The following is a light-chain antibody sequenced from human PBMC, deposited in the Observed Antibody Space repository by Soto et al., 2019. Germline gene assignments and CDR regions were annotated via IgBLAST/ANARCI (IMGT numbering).Light chain of an antibody. J-gene: IGKJ4*01. Sequence: EIVLTQSPGTLSLSPGGRATLSCRASQSVSSSYLAWYQQKPGQAPRLLIYDASNRATGIPARFSGSGSGTDFTLTISSLEPEDFAVYYCQQRSNWPPGLTFGGGTKVEIK. CDR3: QQRSNWPPGLT. V-gene: IGKV3-11*01. CDR2: DAS. CDR1: QSVSSSY.